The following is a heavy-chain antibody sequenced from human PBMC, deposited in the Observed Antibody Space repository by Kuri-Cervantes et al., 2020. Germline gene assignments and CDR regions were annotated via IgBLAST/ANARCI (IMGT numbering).Heavy chain of an antibody. J-gene: IGHJ4*02. D-gene: IGHD6-13*01. CDR2: ISAYNGNT. CDR1: GYTFTSYG. CDR3: ARAYSSSWYNHSPEFGY. Sequence: VSVKVSCKASGYTFTSYGISWVRQAPGQGLEWMGWISAYNGNTNYAQKFQGRVTITADESTSTAYMELSSLRSEDTAVYYCARAYSSSWYNHSPEFGYWGQGTLVTVSS. V-gene: IGHV1-18*01.